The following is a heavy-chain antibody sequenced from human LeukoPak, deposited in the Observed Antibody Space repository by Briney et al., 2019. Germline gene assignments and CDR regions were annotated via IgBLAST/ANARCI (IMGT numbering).Heavy chain of an antibody. CDR1: GFTFSSYW. Sequence: GGSLRLSCAASGFTFSSYWMSWVRQAPGKGLEWVSSTSGSGDSTYYADSVKGRVTISRDNSKNTVYLQMNSLRAEDTAVYYCAELGITMIGGVWGKGTTVTISS. D-gene: IGHD3-10*02. CDR2: TSGSGDST. V-gene: IGHV3-23*01. J-gene: IGHJ6*04. CDR3: AELGITMIGGV.